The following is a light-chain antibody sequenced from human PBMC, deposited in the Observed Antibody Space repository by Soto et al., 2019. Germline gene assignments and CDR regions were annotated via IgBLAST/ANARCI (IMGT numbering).Light chain of an antibody. Sequence: EIVLTQSPGTLSLSPGERATLSCRSSQSITSGYLAWYQQKPGQAPRLLIYGAFNRATGIPDRFSGSGSGADFTITISRVEPEDFGVYYWQQYHASPPSWTFGQGTKVEIK. CDR3: QQYHASPPSWT. CDR2: GAF. V-gene: IGKV3-20*01. CDR1: QSITSGY. J-gene: IGKJ1*01.